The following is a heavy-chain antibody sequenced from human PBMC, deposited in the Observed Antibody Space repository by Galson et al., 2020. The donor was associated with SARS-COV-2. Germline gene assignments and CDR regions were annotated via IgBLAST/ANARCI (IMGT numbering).Heavy chain of an antibody. CDR3: ARDFAAWGGCFAY. Sequence: GGSLRLSCAASGSTFSGYGMNWVRQAPGKGLEWVSAISRSGGSTYSADSVKGRFTISRDNSKNALYRQMNSLRLEDTATYYCARDFAAWGGCFAYWGQGTLVTVSS. CDR1: GSTFSGYG. D-gene: IGHD3-16*01. V-gene: IGHV3-23*01. CDR2: ISRSGGST. J-gene: IGHJ4*02.